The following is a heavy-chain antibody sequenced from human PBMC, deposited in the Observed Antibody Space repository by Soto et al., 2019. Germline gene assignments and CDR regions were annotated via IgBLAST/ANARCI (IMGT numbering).Heavy chain of an antibody. Sequence: QVQLVESGGGVVPPGRSLRLSCAASGFTSSNYGMHWVRQAPGKGLEWVAVIAHDGSITSYADTVKGRFTVSRDNAKNTGFLQMISLRTEDTALYYCAKGGADDYVWENNGYSGGVGPWGQGTPVSVSS. V-gene: IGHV3-30*18. CDR2: IAHDGSIT. J-gene: IGHJ5*02. D-gene: IGHD3-16*01. CDR3: AKGGADDYVWENNGYSGGVGP. CDR1: GFTSSNYG.